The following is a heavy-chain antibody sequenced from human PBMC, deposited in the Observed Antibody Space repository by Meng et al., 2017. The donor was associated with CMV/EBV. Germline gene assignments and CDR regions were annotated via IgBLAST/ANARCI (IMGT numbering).Heavy chain of an antibody. CDR2: IRNDGSNK. V-gene: IGHV3-30*02. J-gene: IGHJ5*02. Sequence: GESLKISCAASGFIFNNYVMHWVRQAPGKGLEWVAFIRNDGSNKYYAESVKGRFTISRDNSRNTLYLQMNSLRGEDTAVYCCAREADCTRTTCPPGSWGQGTLVTVSS. CDR1: GFIFNNYV. D-gene: IGHD1-7*01. CDR3: AREADCTRTTCPPGS.